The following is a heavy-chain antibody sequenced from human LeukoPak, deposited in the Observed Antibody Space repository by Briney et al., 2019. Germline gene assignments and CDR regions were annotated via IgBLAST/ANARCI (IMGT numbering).Heavy chain of an antibody. V-gene: IGHV3-23*01. J-gene: IGHJ6*03. Sequence: GGSLKLSCAASGFTFSSYAMSWVRQAPGKGLEWVSSISGSGVSTYYADSVQGRFTISRDNSKSALYLQMNSLRAEDTAVYYCAKGLIAVAGTRFAGGYMDVWGKGTTVTVSS. CDR3: AKGLIAVAGTRFAGGYMDV. D-gene: IGHD6-19*01. CDR2: ISGSGVST. CDR1: GFTFSSYA.